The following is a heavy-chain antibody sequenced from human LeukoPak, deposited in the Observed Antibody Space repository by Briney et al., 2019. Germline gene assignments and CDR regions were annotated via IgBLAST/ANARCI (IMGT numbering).Heavy chain of an antibody. CDR2: INHSGST. D-gene: IGHD6-19*01. Sequence: GSLRLSCAASGFTFNDYYMSWIRQPPGKGLEWIGEINHSGSTNYNPSLKSRVTISVDTSKNQFSLNLSSVTAADAAVYNCARGGGSSGWYYFAYGGKGPWATVPS. V-gene: IGHV4-34*01. CDR3: ARGGGSSGWYYFAY. CDR1: GFTFNDYY. J-gene: IGHJ4*02.